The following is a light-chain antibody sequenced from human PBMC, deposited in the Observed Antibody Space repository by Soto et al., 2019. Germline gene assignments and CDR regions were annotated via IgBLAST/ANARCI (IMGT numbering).Light chain of an antibody. J-gene: IGLJ2*01. Sequence: QSALTQPPSASGSPGQSVTISCTGTSSDIGSCNSVSWYQQHPGKAPKLLISEVSKRPSGVPDRFSGSKSGNTASLTVSGLQAEDEADYYCSSCRGTDVVFGGGTKLTVL. CDR3: SSCRGTDVV. V-gene: IGLV2-8*01. CDR1: SSDIGSCNS. CDR2: EVS.